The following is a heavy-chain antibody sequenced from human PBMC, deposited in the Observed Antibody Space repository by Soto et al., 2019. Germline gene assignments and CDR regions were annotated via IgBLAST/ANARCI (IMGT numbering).Heavy chain of an antibody. CDR1: GFTFSSYA. J-gene: IGHJ3*02. Sequence: EVQVLESGGGLVQPGGSLRLSCAASGFTFSSYAMNWVRQTPGKGLEWVSAISDSGAYTYYADSVKGRFTISRDNSKKTVYLQMNSLRVEDTALYYCAKTNYPIWGQGTMVSVSS. CDR3: AKTNYPI. V-gene: IGHV3-23*01. CDR2: ISDSGAYT. D-gene: IGHD1-7*01.